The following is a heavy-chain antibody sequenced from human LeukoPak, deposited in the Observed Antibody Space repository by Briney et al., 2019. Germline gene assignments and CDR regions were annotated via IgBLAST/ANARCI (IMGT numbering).Heavy chain of an antibody. Sequence: PGRSLRLSCAASGFTFSSYGMHWVRQAPGKGLEWVAVTSYDGSNKYYADSVKGRFTISRDNSKNTLYLQMNSLRAEDTAVYYCAKEGATFSAFDYWGQGTLVTVSS. D-gene: IGHD1-26*01. V-gene: IGHV3-30*18. J-gene: IGHJ4*02. CDR3: AKEGATFSAFDY. CDR2: TSYDGSNK. CDR1: GFTFSSYG.